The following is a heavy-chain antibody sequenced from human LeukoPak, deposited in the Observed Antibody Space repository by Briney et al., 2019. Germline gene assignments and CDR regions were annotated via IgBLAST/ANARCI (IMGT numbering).Heavy chain of an antibody. Sequence: SETLSLTCIVSGGSISSYYWSWIRQPPGKGLEWIGYIYYSGSTNYNPSLKSRVTISVDTSKNQFSLKLSSVTAADTAVYYCASSTVVAANYGGFDYWGQGTLVTVSS. CDR2: IYYSGST. CDR1: GGSISSYY. D-gene: IGHD2-15*01. J-gene: IGHJ4*02. V-gene: IGHV4-59*01. CDR3: ASSTVVAANYGGFDY.